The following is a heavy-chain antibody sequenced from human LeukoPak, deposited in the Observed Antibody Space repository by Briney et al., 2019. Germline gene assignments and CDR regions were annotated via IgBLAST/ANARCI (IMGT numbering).Heavy chain of an antibody. CDR1: GGSISSYY. CDR2: IYYGGST. J-gene: IGHJ4*02. V-gene: IGHV4-59*01. CDR3: ARDVAASAYFDY. Sequence: SETLSLTCTVSGGSISSYYWSWIRQPPGKGLEWIGYIYYGGSTNYSPSLKSRVTISVDTSKNQFSLKLSSVTAADTAVYYCARDVAASAYFDYWGQGTLVTVSS. D-gene: IGHD3-16*01.